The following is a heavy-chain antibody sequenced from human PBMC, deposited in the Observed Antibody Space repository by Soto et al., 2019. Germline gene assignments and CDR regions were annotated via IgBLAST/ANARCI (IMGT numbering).Heavy chain of an antibody. CDR1: GFTFSSYA. Sequence: QVQLVESGGGVVQPGRSLRLSCAASGFTFSSYAMHWVRQAPGKGLEWVAVISYDGSNKYYADSVKGRFTISRDNSKNTLYLQMNSLRAEDTAVYYCAREQESWLRPYYYYYGMDVWGQGTTVTVSS. J-gene: IGHJ6*02. CDR2: ISYDGSNK. V-gene: IGHV3-30-3*01. CDR3: AREQESWLRPYYYYYGMDV. D-gene: IGHD5-12*01.